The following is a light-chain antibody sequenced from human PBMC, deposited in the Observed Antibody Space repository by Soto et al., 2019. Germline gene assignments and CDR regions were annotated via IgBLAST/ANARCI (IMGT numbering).Light chain of an antibody. Sequence: DIQLTQSPSFLSSSLGDRVTITCRASQGISSYLAWYQQKPGKAPKLLIYDASTLQSGVQSRFSGSGSGTDSTLTIRSLQPEDFATYYCKQLNSHPACGQGTKVDI. J-gene: IGKJ1*01. CDR3: KQLNSHPA. CDR1: QGISSY. V-gene: IGKV1-9*01. CDR2: DAS.